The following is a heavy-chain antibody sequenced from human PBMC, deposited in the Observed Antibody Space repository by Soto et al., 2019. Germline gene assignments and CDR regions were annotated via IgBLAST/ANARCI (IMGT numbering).Heavy chain of an antibody. CDR2: IYYSGST. D-gene: IGHD1-1*01. J-gene: IGHJ4*02. V-gene: IGHV4-61*01. Sequence: SETLSLTCNVSGGSVSTGSYYRSCIRQPPGKGLEWIGHIYYSGSTKYNPSLMMRVTISVDTSKNQFSLKLSSVTAAESAVYFCARYTGNWINLDFWGQGTLVTVSS. CDR1: GGSVSTGSYY. CDR3: ARYTGNWINLDF.